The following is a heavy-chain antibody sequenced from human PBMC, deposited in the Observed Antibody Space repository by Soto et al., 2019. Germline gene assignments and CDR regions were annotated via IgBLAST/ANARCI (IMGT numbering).Heavy chain of an antibody. Sequence: SETLSLTCTVSGGSISSGGDYWSWIRQHPGKGLEWIGYIYYSGNTYYNPSLKSRVTISVDTSTNQFSLRLGSVTAADTAVYYCARSHCSNGVCFRSNDAFDIWGQGTMVTVSS. CDR1: GGSISSGGDY. D-gene: IGHD2-8*01. CDR2: IYYSGNT. CDR3: ARSHCSNGVCFRSNDAFDI. V-gene: IGHV4-31*03. J-gene: IGHJ3*02.